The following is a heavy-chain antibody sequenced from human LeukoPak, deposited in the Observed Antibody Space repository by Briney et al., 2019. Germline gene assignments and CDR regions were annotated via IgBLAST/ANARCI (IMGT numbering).Heavy chain of an antibody. CDR3: ARDPQGGGTTDY. Sequence: SETLSLTCTVSGGPISNYYWSWIRQPPGKGLEWIGYIYYSGSTYYNPSLKSRVAISVDTSKNQFSLKLSSVTAADTAVYYCARDPQGGGTTDYWGQGTLVTVSS. CDR1: GGPISNYY. V-gene: IGHV4-59*12. CDR2: IYYSGST. J-gene: IGHJ4*02. D-gene: IGHD2-2*01.